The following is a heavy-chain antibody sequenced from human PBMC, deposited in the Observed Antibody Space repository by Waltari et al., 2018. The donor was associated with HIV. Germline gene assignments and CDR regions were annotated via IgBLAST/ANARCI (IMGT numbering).Heavy chain of an antibody. CDR2: IRSKVYGGTT. Sequence: EVQLVESGGGLVKPGRSLRLSCTASGFTFGDYAMSWFRQGPGKGLEWVSFIRSKVYGGTTEHAASVKGRFTISRDDSKSIAYLQMNSLKTEDTALYYCSRGVSDSSGYYFDYWGQGTLVTVSS. CDR3: SRGVSDSSGYYFDY. J-gene: IGHJ4*02. V-gene: IGHV3-49*05. D-gene: IGHD3-22*01. CDR1: GFTFGDYA.